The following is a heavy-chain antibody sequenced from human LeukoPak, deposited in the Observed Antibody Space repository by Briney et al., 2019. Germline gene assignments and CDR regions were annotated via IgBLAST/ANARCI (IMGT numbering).Heavy chain of an antibody. D-gene: IGHD6-13*01. Sequence: GGSLRLSCAASGFTFSSYSMNWVRQAPGKGLEWVSSISSSSSYIYYADSVKGRFTISRDNAKNSLYLQMNSLRAEDTAVYYCAKPVTRGIAAASSFDYWGQGTLVTVSS. CDR3: AKPVTRGIAAASSFDY. CDR2: ISSSSSYI. J-gene: IGHJ4*02. CDR1: GFTFSSYS. V-gene: IGHV3-21*04.